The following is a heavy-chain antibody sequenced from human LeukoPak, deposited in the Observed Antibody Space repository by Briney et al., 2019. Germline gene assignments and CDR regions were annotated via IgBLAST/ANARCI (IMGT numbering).Heavy chain of an antibody. CDR1: CFSISNGFY. D-gene: IGHD3-10*01. CDR2: IYHSGST. CDR3: ARGTMVRGVNVPFDY. V-gene: IGHV4-38-2*01. J-gene: IGHJ4*02. Sequence: SSTLFLTCAVSCFSISNGFYWGWVRPAPGKGLGWVGSIYHSGSTYYNPSLKSRVTISVDTSKNQFSLKLSSVTAADTAVYYCARGTMVRGVNVPFDYWGQGTLVTVSS.